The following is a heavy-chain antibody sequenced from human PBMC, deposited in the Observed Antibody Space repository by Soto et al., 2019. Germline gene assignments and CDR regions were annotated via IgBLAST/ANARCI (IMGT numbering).Heavy chain of an antibody. J-gene: IGHJ6*02. Sequence: ASVKVSCKASGYTFTSYGISWVRQAPGQGLEWMGWISAYNGNTNYAQKLQGRVTMTTDTSTSTAYMELRSLRSDDTAVYYCAIIAVAEQYYYYYGMDVWGQGTTVTVSS. D-gene: IGHD6-19*01. V-gene: IGHV1-18*01. CDR3: AIIAVAEQYYYYYGMDV. CDR2: ISAYNGNT. CDR1: GYTFTSYG.